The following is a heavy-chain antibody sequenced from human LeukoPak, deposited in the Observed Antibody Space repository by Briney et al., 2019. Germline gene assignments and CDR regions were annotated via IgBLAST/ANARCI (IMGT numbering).Heavy chain of an antibody. CDR2: INDLGTAT. J-gene: IGHJ4*02. CDR3: ASVFES. CDR1: GW. Sequence: GGSLRLSCAGSGWMHWVRQAPGKGLVWVSGINDLGTATYYAGSVKGRFTISRDNAKNTVSLQMNSLSAEDTAVYYCASVFESWGQGFLVTVSS. V-gene: IGHV3-74*01.